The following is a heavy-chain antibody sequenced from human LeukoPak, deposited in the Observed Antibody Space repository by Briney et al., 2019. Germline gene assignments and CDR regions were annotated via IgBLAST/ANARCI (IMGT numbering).Heavy chain of an antibody. D-gene: IGHD2-15*01. Sequence: GGSLRLSCAASGFTFSTYEMNWVRQAPGKGLEWVSYISSSASTIYYADSVKGRFTFSRDNAKNSLFLQVNSLSAEDTAVYYCARDCGGSCYSGQTYFSYYYYGMDVWGQGTTVTVSS. CDR2: ISSSASTI. V-gene: IGHV3-48*03. CDR1: GFTFSTYE. J-gene: IGHJ6*02. CDR3: ARDCGGSCYSGQTYFSYYYYGMDV.